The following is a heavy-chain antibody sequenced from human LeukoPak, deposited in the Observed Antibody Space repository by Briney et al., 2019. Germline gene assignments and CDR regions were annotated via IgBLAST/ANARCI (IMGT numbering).Heavy chain of an antibody. Sequence: SVKVSYKASGGTFSSYAISWVRQAPGRGLEWMGGIIPIFGTANYAQKFQGRVTITTDESTSTAYMELSSLRSEDTAVYYCARASSGYYYFDYWGQGTLVTVSS. CDR2: IIPIFGTA. J-gene: IGHJ4*02. V-gene: IGHV1-69*05. CDR1: GGTFSSYA. CDR3: ARASSGYYYFDY. D-gene: IGHD3-22*01.